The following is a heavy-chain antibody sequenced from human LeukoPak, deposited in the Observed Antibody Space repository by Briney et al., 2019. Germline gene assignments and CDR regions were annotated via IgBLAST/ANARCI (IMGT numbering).Heavy chain of an antibody. Sequence: GGSERLSCAASVFIFCICPMHWARRARGGGGEYVSVISTNGGSIYYANSEKGRFTISRDNSKSTLYLQMGSLRAEDMAVYYCARGRDGYNSDYWGQGTPVTVSS. CDR2: ISTNGGSI. CDR1: VFIFCICP. V-gene: IGHV3-64*01. CDR3: ARGRDGYNSDY. J-gene: IGHJ4*02. D-gene: IGHD5-24*01.